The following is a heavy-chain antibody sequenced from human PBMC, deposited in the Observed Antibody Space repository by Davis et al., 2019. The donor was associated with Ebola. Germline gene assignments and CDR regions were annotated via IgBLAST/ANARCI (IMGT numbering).Heavy chain of an antibody. CDR3: ARHRPFGDYAIDY. J-gene: IGHJ4*02. Sequence: GESLKISCKGSGYSFTSYWINWVRQMPGKGLEWMGTIDPSDSDTKYSPSFQGQVTMSADKSITTAYLQWSSLKASDTAMYYCARHRPFGDYAIDYWGQGTLVTVSS. V-gene: IGHV5-51*01. D-gene: IGHD4-17*01. CDR1: GYSFTSYW. CDR2: IDPSDSDT.